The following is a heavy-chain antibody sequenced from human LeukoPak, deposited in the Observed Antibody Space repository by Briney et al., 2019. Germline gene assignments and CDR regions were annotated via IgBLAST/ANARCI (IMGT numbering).Heavy chain of an antibody. CDR2: ISSSGSTI. CDR3: SLLAVTSPQDY. D-gene: IGHD6-19*01. CDR1: GFTFSTYD. Sequence: PGGSLRLSCAASGFTFSTYDMRWVRQAPGKGLEWVSDISSSGSTIYYADSVKGRFTTSRDNAKNLLYLQMHSLRAEDTAVYYCSLLAVTSPQDYWGQGTLVTVSS. V-gene: IGHV3-48*03. J-gene: IGHJ4*02.